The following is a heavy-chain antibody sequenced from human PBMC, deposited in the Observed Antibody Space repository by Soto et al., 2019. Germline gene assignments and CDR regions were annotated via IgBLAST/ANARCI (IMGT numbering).Heavy chain of an antibody. CDR3: ARAGMVPTKAYFDS. CDR1: GGTFSIYT. CDR2: IIPILGIA. Sequence: QVQLVHSGAEVKKPGSSVKVSCKASGGTFSIYTISWVRQAPGQGLEWMGRIIPILGIANYAQKFQGRVTITADKSTSTAYMELSSLRSDDTAVYYYARAGMVPTKAYFDSWGQGTLVTVSS. J-gene: IGHJ4*02. V-gene: IGHV1-69*02. D-gene: IGHD2-21*02.